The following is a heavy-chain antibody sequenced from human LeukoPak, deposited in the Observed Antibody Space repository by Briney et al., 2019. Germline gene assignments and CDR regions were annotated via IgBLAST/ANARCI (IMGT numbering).Heavy chain of an antibody. D-gene: IGHD2-2*01. Sequence: ASVKVSCKASGYTFTSYDINWVRQATGQGLEWMGWMNPNSGNTGYAQKFQGRVTMTRNTSISTAYMELSSLRSEDTALYYCARRSYCSSTSCYGAKGHYGLDVWGQGTTVTVSS. CDR3: ARRSYCSSTSCYGAKGHYGLDV. CDR2: MNPNSGNT. J-gene: IGHJ6*02. CDR1: GYTFTSYD. V-gene: IGHV1-8*01.